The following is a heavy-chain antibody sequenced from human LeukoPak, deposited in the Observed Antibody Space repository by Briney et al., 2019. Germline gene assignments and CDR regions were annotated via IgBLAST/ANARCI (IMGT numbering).Heavy chain of an antibody. CDR2: MNPNSGNT. D-gene: IGHD3-10*01. J-gene: IGHJ6*02. V-gene: IGHV1-8*01. CDR1: GYTFTSSD. Sequence: ASVKVSCKASGYTFTSSDINWVRQATGQGLEWMGWMNPNSGNTGYAQKFQGRVTMTRNTSISTAYMELSSLRSEDTAVYYCARAVRLRGWFGESRNYGMDVWGQGTTVTVSS. CDR3: ARAVRLRGWFGESRNYGMDV.